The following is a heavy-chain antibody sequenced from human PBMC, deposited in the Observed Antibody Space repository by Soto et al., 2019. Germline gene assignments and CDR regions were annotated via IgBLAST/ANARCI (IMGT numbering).Heavy chain of an antibody. CDR3: ARTGRSGLRWLDFFDP. V-gene: IGHV5-51*01. CDR2: IYPADSDT. CDR1: GFTFTNYW. Sequence: RGESLKISCETSGFTFTNYWIVWVRQVPGKGLEWMGLIYPADSDTRYNPSFQGQVTISAGTSTNTAFLHWSSLSASDSATYFRARTGRSGLRWLDFFDPWGQGTLVTVSS. J-gene: IGHJ5*02. D-gene: IGHD4-17*01.